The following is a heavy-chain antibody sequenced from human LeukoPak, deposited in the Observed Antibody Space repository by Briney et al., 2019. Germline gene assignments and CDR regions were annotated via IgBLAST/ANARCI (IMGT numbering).Heavy chain of an antibody. CDR3: ARVLGYGWFDP. CDR2: IKQDGGET. J-gene: IGHJ5*02. D-gene: IGHD3-22*01. Sequence: GGYLRRSCAASGFTVSSYWMGWVRQAPGKGLEWVANIKQDGGETFHVDSVKGRFTISRDNAKNSLYLQMNSVRAEDTAVYYCARVLGYGWFDPWGQGTLVTVSS. V-gene: IGHV3-7*01. CDR1: GFTVSSYW.